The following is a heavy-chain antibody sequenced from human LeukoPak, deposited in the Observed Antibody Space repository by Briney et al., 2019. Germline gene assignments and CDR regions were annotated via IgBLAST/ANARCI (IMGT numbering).Heavy chain of an antibody. CDR2: INPTGGTT. J-gene: IGHJ5*02. Sequence: ASVKVSCKASGYTFTTYYMHWVRQAPGQGLEWMAIINPTGGTTDYAQKFHGRITVTRDTSTSTVYMELTSLTPDDTAVYYCARDALSYDYSWGSYRHVGIDPWGQGTLVTVSS. CDR3: ARDALSYDYSWGSYRHVGIDP. CDR1: GYTFTTYY. V-gene: IGHV1-46*01. D-gene: IGHD3-16*02.